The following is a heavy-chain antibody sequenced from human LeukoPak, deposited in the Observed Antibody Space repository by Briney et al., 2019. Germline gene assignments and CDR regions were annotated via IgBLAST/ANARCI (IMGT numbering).Heavy chain of an antibody. CDR2: IIPMFGTA. J-gene: IGHJ4*02. Sequence: GSSVKVSCKASGGTFSSYAISWVRQAPGQGLEWMGEIIPMFGTANYAQKFQGRVTITTDESTSTAYMELSSLGSEDTAMYYCARVFARSGEISGSYYYYWGQRTLVTVSS. CDR1: GGTFSSYA. CDR3: ARVFARSGEISGSYYYY. V-gene: IGHV1-69*05. D-gene: IGHD1-26*01.